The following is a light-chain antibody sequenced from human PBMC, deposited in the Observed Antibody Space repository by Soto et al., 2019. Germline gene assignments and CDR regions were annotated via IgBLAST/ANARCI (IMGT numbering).Light chain of an antibody. J-gene: IGKJ4*01. CDR3: QKYNSAPLT. CDR2: AAS. V-gene: IGKV1-27*01. Sequence: DIQMTQSPSSLSASLGDRVIITCRASQGIGVYLAWFQQKPGKVPKLLIYAASALQSGVPSRFSGGGSGTDFTLTISSLQPEDFATYYCQKYNSAPLTFGGGTKVEIK. CDR1: QGIGVY.